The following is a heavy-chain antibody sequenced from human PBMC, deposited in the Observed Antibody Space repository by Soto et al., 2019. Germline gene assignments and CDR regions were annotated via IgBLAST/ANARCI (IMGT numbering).Heavy chain of an antibody. CDR1: GFTFSSYG. CDR2: ISYDGSNK. J-gene: IGHJ1*01. CDR3: AKSSDSSL. Sequence: PGWSLRLSCAASGFTFSSYGLNWVRQAPGKGLEWVAVISYDGSNKYYADSVKGRFTIFRDNSKNTLYLQMNRLRAEDTAVYYCAKSSDSSLWGQGTLVTVSS. D-gene: IGHD3-22*01. V-gene: IGHV3-30*18.